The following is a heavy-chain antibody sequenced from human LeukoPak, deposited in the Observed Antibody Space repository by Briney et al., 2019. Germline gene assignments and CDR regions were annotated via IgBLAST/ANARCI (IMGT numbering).Heavy chain of an antibody. V-gene: IGHV3-15*01. J-gene: IGHJ4*02. Sequence: PGDSLRLSCAASGFTFSNAWMSWVRQAPGKGLEWVGRIKSKTDGGTTDYAAPVKGRFTISRDDSKNTLYLQMNSLKTEDTAVYYCTTVDPPVALLWFGDLSFDYWGQGTLVTVSS. CDR3: TTVDPPVALLWFGDLSFDY. D-gene: IGHD3-10*01. CDR2: IKSKTDGGTT. CDR1: GFTFSNAW.